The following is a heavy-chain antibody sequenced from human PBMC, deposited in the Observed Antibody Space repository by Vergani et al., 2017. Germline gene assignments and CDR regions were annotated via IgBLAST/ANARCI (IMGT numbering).Heavy chain of an antibody. J-gene: IGHJ6*02. CDR2: ISSSSSYI. V-gene: IGHV3-21*01. CDR1: GFTFSSYS. CDR3: ARRDGVLWFGDAV. Sequence: EVQLVESGGGLVKPGGSLRLSCAASGFTFSSYSMNWVRQAPGKGLEWVSSISSSSSYIYYADSVKGRFTISRDNAKNSLYLQMNSLRAEDTAVYYCARRDGVLWFGDAVWGQGTTVTASS. D-gene: IGHD3-10*01.